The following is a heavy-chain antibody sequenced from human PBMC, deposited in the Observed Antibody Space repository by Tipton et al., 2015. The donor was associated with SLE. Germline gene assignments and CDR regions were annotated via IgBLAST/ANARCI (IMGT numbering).Heavy chain of an antibody. V-gene: IGHV4-39*07. J-gene: IGHJ4*02. CDR3: ARGYCSDGVCYGYGYFAS. Sequence: TLSLTCSVSGDSITTTNYFWGWIRQPPGKGLEWLAIIYPTGNSYFNPSLKSRVTIALDPSKNQVSLTLNSVIAADTAVYYCARGYCSDGVCYGYGYFASWGPGTLVPVS. CDR2: IYPTGNS. CDR1: GDSITTTNYF. D-gene: IGHD2-15*01.